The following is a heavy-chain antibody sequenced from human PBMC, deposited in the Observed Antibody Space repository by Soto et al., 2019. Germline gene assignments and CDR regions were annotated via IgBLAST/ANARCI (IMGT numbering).Heavy chain of an antibody. CDR3: AIVIAAAGFDY. CDR2: IYYSGST. CDR1: GGSISSSSYY. J-gene: IGHJ4*02. V-gene: IGHV4-39*01. Sequence: PSETLSLTCTVSGGSISSSSYYWGWIRQPPGKGLEWIGSIYYSGSTYYNPSLKSRVTISVDTSKNQFSLKLSSVTAADTAVYYCAIVIAAAGFDYWGQGTLVTVS. D-gene: IGHD6-13*01.